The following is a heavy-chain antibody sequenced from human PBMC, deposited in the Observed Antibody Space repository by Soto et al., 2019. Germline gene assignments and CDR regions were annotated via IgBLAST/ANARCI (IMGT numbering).Heavy chain of an antibody. CDR2: IRNKPNGHTT. D-gene: IGHD2-21*01. Sequence: GGSLRLSCEGSGFTFSGHYMDWVRQAPGKGLEWLGRIRNKPNGHTTEHAASVKGRFTISRDDSKNSVYLQMNSLKSEDTAVYYCSTTVIAAPLFEYWGQGTLVTVSS. V-gene: IGHV3-72*01. J-gene: IGHJ4*02. CDR3: STTVIAAPLFEY. CDR1: GFTFSGHY.